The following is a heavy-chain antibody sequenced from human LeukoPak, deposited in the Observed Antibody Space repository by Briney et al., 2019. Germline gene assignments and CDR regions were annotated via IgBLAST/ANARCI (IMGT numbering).Heavy chain of an antibody. J-gene: IGHJ4*02. CDR1: GGTFSSYA. CDR3: ARDLTDNSSSWYPQNY. D-gene: IGHD6-13*01. V-gene: IGHV1-69*13. Sequence: GASVKVSCKASGGTFSSYAISWVRQAPGQGLEWMGGIIPIFGTANYAQKFQGRVTITADESTSTAYMELSSLRSEDTAVYYCARDLTDNSSSWYPQNYWGQGTLVTVSS. CDR2: IIPIFGTA.